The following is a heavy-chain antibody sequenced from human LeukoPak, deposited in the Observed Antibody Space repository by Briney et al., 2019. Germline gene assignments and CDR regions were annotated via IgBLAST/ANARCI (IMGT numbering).Heavy chain of an antibody. CDR2: FDPEDGET. V-gene: IGHV1-24*01. Sequence: ASVKVSCKVSGYTLTELPMHWVRQAPGKGLEWMGGFDPEDGETIYAQKFQGRVTMTEDISTDTASMELSSLRSEDTAVYYCATDIRAIADAFDIWGQGTMVTVSS. J-gene: IGHJ3*02. CDR1: GYTLTELP. D-gene: IGHD3-10*01. CDR3: ATDIRAIADAFDI.